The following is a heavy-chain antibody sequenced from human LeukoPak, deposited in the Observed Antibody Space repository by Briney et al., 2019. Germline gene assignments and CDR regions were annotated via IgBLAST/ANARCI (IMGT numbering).Heavy chain of an antibody. CDR2: VYSSGST. CDR3: ARVKAAAGDN. V-gene: IGHV4-39*07. CDR1: GGSISSSLYF. J-gene: IGHJ4*02. Sequence: SGTLSLTCSVSGGSISSSLYFWGWIRQPPGKGLEWIGTVYSSGSTHYNPSLKSRVTLSIDTSNNQFFLKLSSVTAADTAVYYCARVKAAAGDNWGQGTLVTVSS. D-gene: IGHD6-13*01.